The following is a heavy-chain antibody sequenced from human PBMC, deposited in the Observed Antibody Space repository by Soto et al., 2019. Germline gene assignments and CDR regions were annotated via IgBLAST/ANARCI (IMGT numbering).Heavy chain of an antibody. CDR1: GYTFTSYA. J-gene: IGHJ6*02. CDR3: ARDLAGTAMVTYYYYYYGMDV. D-gene: IGHD5-18*01. Sequence: GASVKVSCKASGYTFTSYAMYWVRQAPGQRLEWMGWINAGNGNTKYSQKFQGRVTITRDTSASTAYMELSSLRSEDTAVYYCARDLAGTAMVTYYYYYYGMDVWGQGTTVTVS. CDR2: INAGNGNT. V-gene: IGHV1-3*01.